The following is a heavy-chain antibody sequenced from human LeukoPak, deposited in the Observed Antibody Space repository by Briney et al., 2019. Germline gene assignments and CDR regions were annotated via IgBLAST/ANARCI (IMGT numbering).Heavy chain of an antibody. CDR1: GGSMNTYY. D-gene: IGHD2-2*01. J-gene: IGHJ4*02. V-gene: IGHV4-4*07. Sequence: PSETLSLTCTVSGGSMNTYYWTWLRQPAGKGLEWIGRIYTTGSTNYNPSLKSRVTMSVDTSKNQFSLKLSSVTAADTAVYYCTRDTSTIWFDYWGQGTLVTVSS. CDR3: TRDTSTIWFDY. CDR2: IYTTGST.